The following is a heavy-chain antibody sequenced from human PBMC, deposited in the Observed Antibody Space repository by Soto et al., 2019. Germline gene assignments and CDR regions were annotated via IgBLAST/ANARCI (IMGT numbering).Heavy chain of an antibody. V-gene: IGHV1-8*01. CDR3: ARWDYGVYARFDY. CDR2: MNPNIGNT. J-gene: IGHJ4*02. CDR1: GYTFTSHD. Sequence: QVQLVQSGTEVKKPGASVKVSCKASGYTFTSHDINWVRQATGQGLEWMGWMNPNIGNTGYAQKFQGRVTMTRNTSISTAYMELSSLRSEDTAVYYCARWDYGVYARFDYWGQGTLVTVSS. D-gene: IGHD4-17*01.